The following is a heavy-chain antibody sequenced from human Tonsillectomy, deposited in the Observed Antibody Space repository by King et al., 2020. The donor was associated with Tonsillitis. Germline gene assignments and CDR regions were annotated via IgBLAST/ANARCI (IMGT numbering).Heavy chain of an antibody. D-gene: IGHD3-16*01. Sequence: VQLVESGSEMKKPGASVKVSCKASGYTFTSYAMNWVRQAPGQGLEWMGWINTNTGNPTYAQGFTGRFVFSLDTSVSTAYLQISSLKAEDTAVYYCARKFQDLGYYYYGMDVWGQGTTVTVSS. CDR1: GYTFTSYA. CDR2: INTNTGNP. V-gene: IGHV7-4-1*02. J-gene: IGHJ6*02. CDR3: ARKFQDLGYYYYGMDV.